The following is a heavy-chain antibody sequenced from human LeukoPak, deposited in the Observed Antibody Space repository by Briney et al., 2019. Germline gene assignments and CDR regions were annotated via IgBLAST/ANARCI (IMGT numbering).Heavy chain of an antibody. CDR2: ISAYNGDT. Sequence: SVKVSCKASGYTFTSYSISWVRQAPGQGPEWMGWISAYNGDTNYAQKLQGRVTMTTDTSTSTAYMELRSLRSDDTAVYYCARVTILVATGTDWFDPWGQGTLVTVSS. CDR1: GYTFTSYS. J-gene: IGHJ5*02. D-gene: IGHD2-8*02. CDR3: ARVTILVATGTDWFDP. V-gene: IGHV1-18*01.